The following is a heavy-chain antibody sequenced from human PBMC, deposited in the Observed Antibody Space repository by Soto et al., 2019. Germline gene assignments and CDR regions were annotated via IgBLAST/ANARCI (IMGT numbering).Heavy chain of an antibody. V-gene: IGHV1-18*01. CDR3: ASSFTSSQWRYGMDV. CDR2: ISAYNGNT. D-gene: IGHD2-2*01. CDR1: GYTFTSYS. Sequence: QVQLVQSGAEVKKPGASVKVSCKASGYTFTSYSIIWVRQAPGQGLEWMGWISAYNGNTNYAQKLQGRVTMTTDTSTSTAYMELRSLRSDDTAVYYCASSFTSSQWRYGMDVWGQGTTVTVSS. J-gene: IGHJ6*02.